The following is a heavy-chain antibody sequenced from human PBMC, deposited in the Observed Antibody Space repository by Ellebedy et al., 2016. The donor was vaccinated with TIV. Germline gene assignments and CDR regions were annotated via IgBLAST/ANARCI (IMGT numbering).Heavy chain of an antibody. D-gene: IGHD2-15*01. CDR3: SRGWSTPDS. Sequence: GESLKISCVASGFTFSNYNMNWVRQSPGKGLEWVSSIRSTGSDKYYPESVKGRFTISRDNAQDTLFLQMNSLRAEDTAVYFCSRGWSTPDSWGQGTLVIVSS. J-gene: IGHJ4*02. V-gene: IGHV3-21*06. CDR2: IRSTGSDK. CDR1: GFTFSNYN.